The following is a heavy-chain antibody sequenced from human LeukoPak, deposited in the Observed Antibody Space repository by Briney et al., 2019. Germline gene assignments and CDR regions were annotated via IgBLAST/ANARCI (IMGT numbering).Heavy chain of an antibody. CDR1: GGSFSGYY. CDR3: ARSNIGDDAFDI. CDR2: INHSGST. Sequence: PSETLSLTCAVYGGSFSGYYWRWIRQPPGKGLEWIGEINHSGSTNYNPSLKSRVTISVDTPKNQFSLKLSSVTAADTAVYYCARSNIGDDAFDIWGQGTMVTVSS. J-gene: IGHJ3*02. V-gene: IGHV4-34*01. D-gene: IGHD2/OR15-2a*01.